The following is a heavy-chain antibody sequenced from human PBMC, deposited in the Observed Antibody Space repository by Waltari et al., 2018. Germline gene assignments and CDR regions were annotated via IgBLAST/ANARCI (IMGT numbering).Heavy chain of an antibody. CDR2: IYYSGST. CDR3: AKHDYGDYNFAY. CDR1: GGSITSYY. J-gene: IGHJ4*02. V-gene: IGHV4-59*04. D-gene: IGHD4-17*01. Sequence: QVQLQESGPGLVKPSETLSLTCTVSGGSITSYYWTWIRQPPGKGLEWIGSIYYSGSTYYNPSLKSRVTISVDTSKNQFSLKLSSVTAADTAVYYCAKHDYGDYNFAYWGQGTLVTVSS.